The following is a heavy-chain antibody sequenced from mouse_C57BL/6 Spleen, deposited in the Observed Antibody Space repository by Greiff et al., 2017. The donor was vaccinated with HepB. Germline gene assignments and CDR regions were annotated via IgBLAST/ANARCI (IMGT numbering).Heavy chain of an antibody. CDR3: ARFPFYGNYVPGYFDV. D-gene: IGHD2-10*01. CDR1: GYTFTSYW. CDR2: IDPSDSYT. J-gene: IGHJ1*03. Sequence: VQLQQPGAALVMPGASVKLSCKASGYTFTSYWMHWVKQRPGQGLEWIGEIDPSDSYTNYNQKFKGKSTLTVDKSSSTAYMQLSSLTSEDSAVYYCARFPFYGNYVPGYFDVWGTGTTVTVSS. V-gene: IGHV1-69*01.